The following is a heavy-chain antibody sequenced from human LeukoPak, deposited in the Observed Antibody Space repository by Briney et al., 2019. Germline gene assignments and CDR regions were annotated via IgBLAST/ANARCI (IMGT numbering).Heavy chain of an antibody. Sequence: PSETLSLTCTVSGGSISSYYWSWIRQPPGKGLEWIGSIYYSGSTYYNPSLKSRVTISVDTSKNQFSLKLSSVTAADTAVYYCARGGSYYYYYYYMDVWGKGTTVTVSS. V-gene: IGHV4-39*07. J-gene: IGHJ6*03. CDR3: ARGGSYYYYYYYMDV. D-gene: IGHD1-26*01. CDR1: GGSISSYY. CDR2: IYYSGST.